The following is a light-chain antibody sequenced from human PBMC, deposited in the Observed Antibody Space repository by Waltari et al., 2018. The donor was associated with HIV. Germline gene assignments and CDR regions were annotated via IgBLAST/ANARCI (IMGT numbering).Light chain of an antibody. CDR1: SSNIRNNT. V-gene: IGLV1-51*01. J-gene: IGLJ2*01. CDR2: DNN. CDR3: GTWDSSLSAVV. Sequence: QPVLTQPPSVSAAPGQKVTLPCSGSSSNIRNNTVSWYQQLPGTAPKLLIYDNNKRPSGIPDRFPGSKSGTSATLGITGLQTGDEADYYCGTWDSSLSAVVFGGGTKLTVL.